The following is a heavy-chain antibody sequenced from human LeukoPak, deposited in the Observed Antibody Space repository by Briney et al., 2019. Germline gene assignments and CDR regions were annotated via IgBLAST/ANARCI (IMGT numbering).Heavy chain of an antibody. CDR1: GFTFSSYG. CDR2: IRYDGSNK. D-gene: IGHD3-3*01. V-gene: IGHV3-30*02. Sequence: GGSLRLSCAASGFTFSSYGMHWVRQAPGKGLEWVAFIRYDGSNKYYADSVKGRFTISRDNSKHTLYLQMNSLRAEDTAVYYCAKDGTHFGVVIMYFDYWGQGNLVTVSS. CDR3: AKDGTHFGVVIMYFDY. J-gene: IGHJ4*02.